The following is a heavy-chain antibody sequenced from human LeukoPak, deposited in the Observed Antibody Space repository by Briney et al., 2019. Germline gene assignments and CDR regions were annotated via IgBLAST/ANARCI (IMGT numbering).Heavy chain of an antibody. V-gene: IGHV3-7*01. J-gene: IGHJ3*01. Sequence: GGSLRLSCAASGFTFSAFWMSWVRQGPGKGLEWVASIKPDGSDSHHVDSVMGRFTISRDNAKNLLYLQMNSLSAEDTAVYYCARLFGGVTTFDYWGQGTMVTVSS. D-gene: IGHD4-17*01. CDR1: GFTFSAFW. CDR2: IKPDGSDS. CDR3: ARLFGGVTTFDY.